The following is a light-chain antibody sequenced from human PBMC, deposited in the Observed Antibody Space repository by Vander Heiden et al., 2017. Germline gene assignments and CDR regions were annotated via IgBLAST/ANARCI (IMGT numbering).Light chain of an antibody. V-gene: IGKV3-15*01. Sequence: EIVMTQSPATLSVSPGERATLSCRASQNINRNLAWYQQKPGQAPRLLIYGSYTRATGIPARFSGSRSGTEFTLTISSLQSEDFAVYYCQQYNNWGGYTFGQGTKLEIK. CDR2: GSY. J-gene: IGKJ2*01. CDR1: QNINRN. CDR3: QQYNNWGGYT.